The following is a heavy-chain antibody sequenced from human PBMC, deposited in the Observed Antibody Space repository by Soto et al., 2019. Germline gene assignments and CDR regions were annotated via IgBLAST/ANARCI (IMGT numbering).Heavy chain of an antibody. CDR1: GFTFSSYA. D-gene: IGHD4-17*01. CDR3: ARGGYGGLGYGGTPRVY. Sequence: QVQLVESGGGVVQPGRSLRLSCAASGFTFSSYAMHWVRQAPGKGLEWVAVISYDGSNKYYADSVKGRFTISRDNSKNTLYLQMNSLRAEDTAVYYCARGGYGGLGYGGTPRVYWGQGTLVTVSS. V-gene: IGHV3-30-3*01. CDR2: ISYDGSNK. J-gene: IGHJ4*02.